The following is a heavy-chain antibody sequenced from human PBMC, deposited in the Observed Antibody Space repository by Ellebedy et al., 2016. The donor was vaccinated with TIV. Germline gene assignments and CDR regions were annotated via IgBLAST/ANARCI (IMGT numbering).Heavy chain of an antibody. D-gene: IGHD6-6*01. CDR3: ARGRGGYSSSPYGRYYGMDV. CDR1: GGSFSGYY. Sequence: SETLSLTCAVYGGSFSGYYWTWIRQPPGKGLEWIGEVNDSGSTNYNPSLKSRVTILVDTSKKQISLKLSSVTAADTAVYYCARGRGGYSSSPYGRYYGMDVWGQGTTVTVSS. CDR2: VNDSGST. V-gene: IGHV4-34*01. J-gene: IGHJ6*02.